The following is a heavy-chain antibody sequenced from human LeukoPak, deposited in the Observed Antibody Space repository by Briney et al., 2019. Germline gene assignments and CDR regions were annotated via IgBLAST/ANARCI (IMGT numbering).Heavy chain of an antibody. D-gene: IGHD3-22*01. CDR2: IIPIFGTA. J-gene: IGHJ4*02. CDR1: GGTFSSYA. CDR3: ARGGNYYDSSSYYYFDY. Sequence: ASVKVSCKASGGTFSSYAISWVRQAPGQGLEWMGGIIPIFGTANYAQKFQGRVTITADKSTSTAYMELSSLRSEDTAVYYCARGGNYYDSSSYYYFDYWGQGTLVTVSS. V-gene: IGHV1-69*06.